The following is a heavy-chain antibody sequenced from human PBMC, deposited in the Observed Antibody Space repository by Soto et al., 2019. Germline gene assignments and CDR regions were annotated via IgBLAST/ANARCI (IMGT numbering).Heavy chain of an antibody. V-gene: IGHV4-31*03. CDR3: AREPGYCSSTSCYVRPGGAFDI. D-gene: IGHD2-2*01. CDR1: GGSISSGGYY. Sequence: QVQLQESGPGLVKPSQTLSLTCTVSGGSISSGGYYWSWIRQHPGKGLEWIGYIYYSGSTYYNPSLKSRVTISLDTSTNQFSLKLSSVTAADTAVYYCAREPGYCSSTSCYVRPGGAFDIWGQGTMVTVSS. J-gene: IGHJ3*02. CDR2: IYYSGST.